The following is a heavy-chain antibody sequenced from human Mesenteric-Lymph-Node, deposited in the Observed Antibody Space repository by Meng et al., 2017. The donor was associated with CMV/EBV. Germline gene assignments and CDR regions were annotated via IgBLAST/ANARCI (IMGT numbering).Heavy chain of an antibody. V-gene: IGHV3-48*03. CDR1: KFTVSSNY. J-gene: IGHJ4*02. Sequence: GESLKISCAASKFTVSSNYMNWVRQAPGKGLEWISYISSSGSIIYYADSVKGRFTISRDNAKNSMYLQMDSLKGEDTAVYYCARDYGYYQYWGQGTLVTVSS. D-gene: IGHD2/OR15-2a*01. CDR2: ISSSGSII. CDR3: ARDYGYYQY.